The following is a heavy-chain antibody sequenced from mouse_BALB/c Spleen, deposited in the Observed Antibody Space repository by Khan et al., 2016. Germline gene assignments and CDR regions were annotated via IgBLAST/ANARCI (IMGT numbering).Heavy chain of an antibody. CDR3: ASYGNFDY. CDR2: INPGSGGT. CDR1: GYAFTNFL. D-gene: IGHD2-1*01. V-gene: IGHV1-54*01. Sequence: QVQLQQSGAELVRPGTSVKVSCKASGYAFTNFLIQWVKQRPGQGLEWVGVINPGSGGTNYNEKFKDKATLTADKSSSTAYMQLSSLTSDDSAVYFCASYGNFDYWSQGTTLTVSS. J-gene: IGHJ2*01.